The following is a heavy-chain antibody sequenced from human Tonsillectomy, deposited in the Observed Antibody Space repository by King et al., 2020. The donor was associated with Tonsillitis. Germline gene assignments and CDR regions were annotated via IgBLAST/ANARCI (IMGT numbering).Heavy chain of an antibody. Sequence: QLVQSGAEVKKPGASVKVSCEASGYSFTGYYMHWVRQAPGQGLEWMGWMNPNSGDTKYAQKFQGRVTMTRDTSISTAYMELSRLRSDDTAMYYCATNYGDYDMRVDPWGQGTLVTVSS. CDR1: GYSFTGYY. J-gene: IGHJ5*02. V-gene: IGHV1-2*02. CDR2: MNPNSGDT. D-gene: IGHD4-17*01. CDR3: ATNYGDYDMRVDP.